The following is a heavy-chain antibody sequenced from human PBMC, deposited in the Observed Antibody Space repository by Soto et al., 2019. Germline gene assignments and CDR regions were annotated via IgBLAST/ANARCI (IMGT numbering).Heavy chain of an antibody. CDR2: IYHSGST. CDR1: GGSISSGGYS. D-gene: IGHD1-26*01. J-gene: IGHJ5*02. Sequence: QLQLQESGSGLVKPSQTLSLTCAVSGGSISSGGYSWSWIRQPPGKGLEWIGYIYHSGSTYYNPSRRSRVTLDVDRSKNQVSLNLSSVTAAATAVYYCARGRSLRWREGWFDPWGQGTLVTVSS. V-gene: IGHV4-30-2*01. CDR3: ARGRSLRWREGWFDP.